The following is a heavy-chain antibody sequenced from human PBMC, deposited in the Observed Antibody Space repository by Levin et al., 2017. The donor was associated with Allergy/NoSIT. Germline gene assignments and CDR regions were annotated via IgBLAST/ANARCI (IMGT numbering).Heavy chain of an antibody. Sequence: SGPTLVKPTQTLTLTCTFSGFSLSTSGMCVSWIRQPPGKALEWLALIDWDDDKYYSTSLKTRLTISKDTSKNQVVLTMTNMDPVDTATYYCARIRYVAVAGTGYYYYGMDVWGQGTTVTVSS. V-gene: IGHV2-70*01. D-gene: IGHD6-19*01. J-gene: IGHJ6*02. CDR3: ARIRYVAVAGTGYYYYGMDV. CDR2: IDWDDDK. CDR1: GFSLSTSGMC.